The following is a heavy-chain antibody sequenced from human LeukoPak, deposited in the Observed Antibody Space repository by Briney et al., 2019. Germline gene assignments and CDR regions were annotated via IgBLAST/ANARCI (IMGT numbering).Heavy chain of an antibody. CDR3: ARRGLVAGIYDLVYGFDI. CDR2: MNPNTGDT. V-gene: IGHV1-8*03. D-gene: IGHD3/OR15-3a*01. CDR1: GYSFTNFH. J-gene: IGHJ3*02. Sequence: ASVKVSCKAAGYSFTNFHINWVRQAPGQGPEWMGWMNPNTGDTGFAQKFQGRVTITQNSSISTVYMELSSLTSEDTAVYYCARRGLVAGIYDLVYGFDIWGQGTMVTVSS.